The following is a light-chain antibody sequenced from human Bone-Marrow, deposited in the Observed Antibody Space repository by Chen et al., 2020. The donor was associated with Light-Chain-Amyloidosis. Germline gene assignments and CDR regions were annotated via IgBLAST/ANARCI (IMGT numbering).Light chain of an antibody. J-gene: IGLJ3*02. CDR2: FNN. CDR3: TAWDDSLDGPV. CDR1: TSNIGSKV. Sequence: QSVLTQPPSASGTPGQTVTISCSGSTSNIGSKVVNWYQQLPGTAPQLLIYFNNQQPSGVPDRFSGSKSGTSASLAISGLQSEDEADYYCTAWDDSLDGPVFGGGTKLTVL. V-gene: IGLV1-44*01.